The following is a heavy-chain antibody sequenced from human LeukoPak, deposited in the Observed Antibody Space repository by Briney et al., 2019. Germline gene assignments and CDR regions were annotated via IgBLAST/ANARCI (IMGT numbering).Heavy chain of an antibody. D-gene: IGHD4-23*01. V-gene: IGHV3-66*01. Sequence: PGGSLRLSCAASEFTVSNNYMSWVRQAPGKGLEWVSIIYSGGNTYYADSVKGRFTISRDNSNNTLYLQMNSLRAEDTAVYYCARDLGSTYGGNLGSFDYWGQGTLVTVSS. CDR2: IYSGGNT. CDR3: ARDLGSTYGGNLGSFDY. J-gene: IGHJ4*02. CDR1: EFTVSNNY.